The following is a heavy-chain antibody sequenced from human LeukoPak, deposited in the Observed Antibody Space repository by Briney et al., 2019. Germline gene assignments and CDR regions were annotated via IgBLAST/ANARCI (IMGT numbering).Heavy chain of an antibody. V-gene: IGHV1-18*01. J-gene: IGHJ4*02. D-gene: IGHD4-17*01. CDR2: ISAYNGNT. Sequence: ASVKVYCKASGYTFTSYGISWVRQAPGQGLEWMGWISAYNGNTNYAQKLQGRVTMTTDTSTSTAYMELRSLRSDDTAVYYCARGTALNDYGDSSDDWGQGTLVTVSS. CDR1: GYTFTSYG. CDR3: ARGTALNDYGDSSDD.